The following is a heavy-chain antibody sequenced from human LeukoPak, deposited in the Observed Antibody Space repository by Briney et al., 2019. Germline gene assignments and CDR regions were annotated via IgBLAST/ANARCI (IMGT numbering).Heavy chain of an antibody. CDR2: IGGSGEST. CDR3: AKDLGDFWSGYYESFGWFDP. Sequence: GGSLRLSCAASGFTFSTHAMNWVRQAPGKGLEWVSNIGGSGESTYYADSVKGRFTISRDNSKNTLYLQMNSLRAEDTAVYYCAKDLGDFWSGYYESFGWFDPWGQGTLVTVSS. CDR1: GFTFSTHA. J-gene: IGHJ5*02. D-gene: IGHD3-3*01. V-gene: IGHV3-23*01.